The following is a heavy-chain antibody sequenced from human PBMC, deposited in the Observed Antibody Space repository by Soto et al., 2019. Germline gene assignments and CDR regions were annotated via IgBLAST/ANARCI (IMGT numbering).Heavy chain of an antibody. Sequence: GASVKVSCKASGYTFTDYGISWVRQAPGQGLEWMGWISTHSKNRDSAQKLPGRVTMTTDTSTRTAYMELRNLRSDDTAVYYCAREYCSSSSCYLPDVWGKGTTVTVSS. J-gene: IGHJ6*04. V-gene: IGHV1-18*01. D-gene: IGHD2-2*01. CDR1: GYTFTDYG. CDR2: ISTHSKNR. CDR3: AREYCSSSSCYLPDV.